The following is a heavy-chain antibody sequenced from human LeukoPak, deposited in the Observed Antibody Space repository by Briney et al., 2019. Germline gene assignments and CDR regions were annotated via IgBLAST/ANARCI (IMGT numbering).Heavy chain of an antibody. V-gene: IGHV4-39*01. J-gene: IGHJ4*02. Sequence: SETLSLTCTVSGGSISSSSYYWGWIRQPPGKGLEWIGSIYYSGSTYYNPSLKSRVTISVDTSKNQFSLKLSSVTAADTAVYYCARHPTYYDFWSGYYTSYFDYWGQGTLVTVSS. CDR1: GGSISSSSYY. D-gene: IGHD3-3*01. CDR2: IYYSGST. CDR3: ARHPTYYDFWSGYYTSYFDY.